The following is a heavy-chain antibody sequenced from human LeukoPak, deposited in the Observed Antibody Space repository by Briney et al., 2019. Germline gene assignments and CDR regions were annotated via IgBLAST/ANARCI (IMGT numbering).Heavy chain of an antibody. J-gene: IGHJ4*02. CDR1: GFTVSSNY. Sequence: GGSLRLSCAASGFTVSSNYMSWVRQAPGKGLEWVSVIYSGGSTYYADSVKGRFTISRDNSKNTLYLQMNSLRAEDTAVYYCAKDSAAAGTFFDYWGQGTLVTVSS. V-gene: IGHV3-66*01. D-gene: IGHD6-13*01. CDR3: AKDSAAAGTFFDY. CDR2: IYSGGST.